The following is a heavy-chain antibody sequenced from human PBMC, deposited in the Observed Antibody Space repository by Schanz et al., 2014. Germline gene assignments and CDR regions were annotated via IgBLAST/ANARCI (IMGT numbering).Heavy chain of an antibody. CDR1: GFIFEDYA. J-gene: IGHJ4*02. V-gene: IGHV3-9*01. D-gene: IGHD2-8*01. CDR2: ISWNSYSL. Sequence: VQLVESGGGVVQPGGSLRLSCAASGFIFEDYAMYWVRQAPGKGLEWVSGISWNSYSLLYADSVQGRFTISRDNAKNSLYLQMNSLRHDDTAFYYCARAPGANASPYYFDYWGQGSLVTVSS. CDR3: ARAPGANASPYYFDY.